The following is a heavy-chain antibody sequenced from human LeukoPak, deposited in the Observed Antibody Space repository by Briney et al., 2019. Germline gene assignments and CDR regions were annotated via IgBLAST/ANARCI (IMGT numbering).Heavy chain of an antibody. D-gene: IGHD3-22*01. V-gene: IGHV4-30-2*01. CDR3: ARGQHYYDSSGAFDY. J-gene: IGHJ4*02. CDR1: GGSISSGSSY. CDR2: IYHSGST. Sequence: SETLSLTCTVSGGSISSGSSYWSWIRQPPGKGLEWIGYIYHSGSTNYNPSLKSRVTISVDTSKNQFSLKLSSVTAADTAVYYCARGQHYYDSSGAFDYWGQGTLVTVSS.